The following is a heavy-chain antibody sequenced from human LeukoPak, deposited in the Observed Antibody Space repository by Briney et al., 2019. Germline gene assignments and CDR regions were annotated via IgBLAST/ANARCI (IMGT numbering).Heavy chain of an antibody. Sequence: SETLSLTCTVSGGSISSYYWSWIRQPPGKGLEWIGYIYYSGSTNYNPSLKSRVTILVDTSKNQFSLKLSSVSAADTAVYYCARGSYDSSGYYADYWGQGTLVTVSS. J-gene: IGHJ4*02. D-gene: IGHD3-22*01. CDR2: IYYSGST. V-gene: IGHV4-59*01. CDR3: ARGSYDSSGYYADY. CDR1: GGSISSYY.